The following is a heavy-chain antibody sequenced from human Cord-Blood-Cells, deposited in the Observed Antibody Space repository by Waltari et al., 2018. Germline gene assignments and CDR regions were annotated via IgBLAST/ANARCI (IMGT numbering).Heavy chain of an antibody. V-gene: IGHV4-59*01. CDR1: GGSISSYY. J-gene: IGHJ6*02. CDR2: IYYRGST. D-gene: IGHD1-20*01. CDR3: ARDRPITGTTFGYYYYGMDV. Sequence: QVQLQESRPGLVKPSETLSLTCTVSGGSISSYYWSWIRQPPGKGLEWIGYIYYRGSTNYNPSLKSRVTISVDTSKNQCSLKLSSVTAADTAVYYCARDRPITGTTFGYYYYGMDVWGQGTTVTVSS.